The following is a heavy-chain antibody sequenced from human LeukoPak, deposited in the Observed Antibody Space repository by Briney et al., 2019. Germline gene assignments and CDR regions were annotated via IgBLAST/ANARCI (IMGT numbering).Heavy chain of an antibody. CDR2: INPNSGGT. J-gene: IGHJ6*03. D-gene: IGHD2-2*01. V-gene: IGHV1-2*06. CDR1: GYTFTGYY. CDR3: ARDPVPAAIRDYYYYYMDV. Sequence: GASVKVSCKASGYTFTGYYMHWVRQAPGQGLEWMGRINPNSGGTNYAQKFQGRVTMTRDTSISTAYMELSRLRSDDTAVYYCARDPVPAAIRDYYYYYMDVWGKGTTVTVSS.